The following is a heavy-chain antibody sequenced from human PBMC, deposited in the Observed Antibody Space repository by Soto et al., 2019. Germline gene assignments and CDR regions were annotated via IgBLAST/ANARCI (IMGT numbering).Heavy chain of an antibody. Sequence: GGSLRLSCAASGFTFSSYSMNWVRQAPGKGLEWVSSISSSSSYIYDADSVKGRFTISRDNAKNSLYLQMNSLRAEDTAVYYCATLPRYCSGGSRYSGGIDYRGQGPLVTVAS. D-gene: IGHD2-15*01. J-gene: IGHJ4*02. CDR3: ATLPRYCSGGSRYSGGIDY. V-gene: IGHV3-21*01. CDR1: GFTFSSYS. CDR2: ISSSSSYI.